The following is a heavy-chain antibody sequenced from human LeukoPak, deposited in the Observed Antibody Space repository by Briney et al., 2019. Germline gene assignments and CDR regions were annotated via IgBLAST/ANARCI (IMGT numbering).Heavy chain of an antibody. CDR3: ARGSTYYYGSGSYQRQEAPDC. D-gene: IGHD3-10*01. CDR1: GYTFTGYY. V-gene: IGHV1-2*02. J-gene: IGHJ4*02. Sequence: ASVKVSCKASGYTFTGYYMHWVRQAPGQGLEWMGWINPNSGGTNYAQKFQGRVTMTRDTSISTAYMELSRLRSDDTAVYYCARGSTYYYGSGSYQRQEAPDCWGQGTLVTVSS. CDR2: INPNSGGT.